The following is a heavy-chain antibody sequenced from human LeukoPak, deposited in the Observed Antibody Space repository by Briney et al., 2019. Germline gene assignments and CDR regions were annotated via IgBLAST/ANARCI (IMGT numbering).Heavy chain of an antibody. Sequence: GGSLRLSCTASGFSFGDYCMSWVRQAPGRGLEWVGFIRSKTYGGTTQYAASVKGRFTISRDDSKSIAYLQMNSLKTEDTAVYYCTDGGNSVGGIFQHWGQGTLVTVSS. J-gene: IGHJ1*01. V-gene: IGHV3-49*04. D-gene: IGHD4-23*01. CDR2: IRSKTYGGTT. CDR1: GFSFGDYC. CDR3: TDGGNSVGGIFQH.